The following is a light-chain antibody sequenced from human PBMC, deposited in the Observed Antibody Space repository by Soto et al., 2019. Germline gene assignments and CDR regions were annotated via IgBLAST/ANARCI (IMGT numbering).Light chain of an antibody. V-gene: IGKV3D-15*01. Sequence: VVRRETKNLSVRPGERDNHTCMACQSVSSYLAWHQQRPGQAPRLLIYGASTRATGVPARFSGGGSGTEFTLTITCLQSEDFAVYWCQQSYNSPLSFAPGTKL. CDR2: GAS. CDR1: QSVSSY. CDR3: QQSYNSPLS. J-gene: IGKJ1*01.